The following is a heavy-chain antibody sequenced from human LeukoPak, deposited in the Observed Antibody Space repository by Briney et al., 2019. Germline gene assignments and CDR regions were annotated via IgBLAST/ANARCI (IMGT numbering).Heavy chain of an antibody. D-gene: IGHD3-9*01. CDR1: GYTFTGYY. V-gene: IGHV1-2*04. CDR3: ARSNDILTGYYSRPWFDP. Sequence: GASVKVSCKASGYTFTGYYMHWVRQAPGQGLEWMGWINPNSGGTNYAQKFQGWVTMTRDTSISTAYKELSRLRSDDTAVYYCARSNDILTGYYSRPWFDPWGQGTLVTVSS. J-gene: IGHJ5*02. CDR2: INPNSGGT.